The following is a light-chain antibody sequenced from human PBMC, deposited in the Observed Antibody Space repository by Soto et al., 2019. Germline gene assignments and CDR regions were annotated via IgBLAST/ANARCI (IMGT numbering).Light chain of an antibody. CDR1: QSISSW. CDR2: KAS. Sequence: DMQMTRWPSTLSKSVAERFNITCGASQSISSWLAWYQQKPGKAPKLLIYKASSLESGVPSRFSGSGSGTEFTLTISSLQPDHFATYYFQQYEPYSGSFGPATKV. J-gene: IGKJ1*01. V-gene: IGKV1-5*03. CDR3: QQYEPYSGS.